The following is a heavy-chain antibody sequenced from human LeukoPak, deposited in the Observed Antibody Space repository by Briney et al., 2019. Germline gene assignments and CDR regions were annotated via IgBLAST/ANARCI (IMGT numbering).Heavy chain of an antibody. CDR1: GFTFSDYY. V-gene: IGHV3-11*04. Sequence: GGSLRPSCAASGFTFSDYYMSWIRQAPGKGLEWVSYISSSGSTIYYADSVKGRFTISRDNAKNSLYLQMNSLRAEDTAVYYCARVPALYYYMDVWGKGTTVTVSS. CDR2: ISSSGSTI. D-gene: IGHD2-2*01. J-gene: IGHJ6*03. CDR3: ARVPALYYYMDV.